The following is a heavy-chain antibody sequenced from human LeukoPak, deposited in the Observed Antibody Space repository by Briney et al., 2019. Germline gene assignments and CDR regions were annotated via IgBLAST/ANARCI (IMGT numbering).Heavy chain of an antibody. D-gene: IGHD3-22*01. CDR3: ARDDGSSGYYHRIWFDP. V-gene: IGHV1-69*05. CDR1: GGTFSSYA. Sequence: SVKVSCKASGGTFSSYAISWVRQVPGQGLEWMGGIIPIFGTANYAQKFQGRVTITTDESTSTAYMELSSLRSEDTAVYYCARDDGSSGYYHRIWFDPWGQGTLVTVSS. J-gene: IGHJ5*02. CDR2: IIPIFGTA.